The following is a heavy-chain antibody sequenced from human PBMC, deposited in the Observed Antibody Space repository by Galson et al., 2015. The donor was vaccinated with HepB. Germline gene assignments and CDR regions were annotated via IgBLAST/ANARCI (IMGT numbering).Heavy chain of an antibody. J-gene: IGHJ4*02. D-gene: IGHD6-13*01. Sequence: SLRLSCAASGFTFSSYAMHWVRQAPGKGLEWVAVISYDGSNKYYADSVKGRFTISRDNSKNTLYLQMNSLRAEDTAVYYCARGGIAAAGTPFDYWGQGTLVTVSS. V-gene: IGHV3-30*04. CDR2: ISYDGSNK. CDR3: ARGGIAAAGTPFDY. CDR1: GFTFSSYA.